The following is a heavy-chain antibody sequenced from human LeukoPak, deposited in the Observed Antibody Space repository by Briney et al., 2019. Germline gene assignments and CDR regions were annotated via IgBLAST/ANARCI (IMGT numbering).Heavy chain of an antibody. V-gene: IGHV1-18*01. CDR1: GYTFTNND. J-gene: IGHJ4*02. CDR3: ARDGAAAGNDY. D-gene: IGHD6-13*01. CDR2: ISTYNGNT. Sequence: ASVKVSCKASGYTFTNNDISWVRQAPGQGLEWMGWISTYNGNTNYAQKLQGRVTMTTDTSTSTAYMELRSLRSDDTAVYYCARDGAAAGNDYWGQGTLVTVSS.